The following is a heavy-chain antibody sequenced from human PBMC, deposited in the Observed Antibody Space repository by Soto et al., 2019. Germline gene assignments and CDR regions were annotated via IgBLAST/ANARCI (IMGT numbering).Heavy chain of an antibody. V-gene: IGHV3-30*18. Sequence: SLRLSCAASGFTFSSYGMHWVRQAPGKGLEWVAVISYDGSNKYYADSVKGRFTISRDNSKNTLYLQMNSLRAEDTAVYYCAKGGVAGTDGYYYGMDVWGQGTTVTVS. D-gene: IGHD6-19*01. CDR3: AKGGVAGTDGYYYGMDV. J-gene: IGHJ6*02. CDR1: GFTFSSYG. CDR2: ISYDGSNK.